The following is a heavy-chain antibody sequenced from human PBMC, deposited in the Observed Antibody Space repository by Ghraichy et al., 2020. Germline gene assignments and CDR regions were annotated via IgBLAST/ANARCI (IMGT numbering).Heavy chain of an antibody. CDR3: AKDIVAGYHGSGFYY. CDR2: ISGSGGST. J-gene: IGHJ4*02. V-gene: IGHV3-23*01. Sequence: GGSLRLSCAASGFTFSSYAMSWVRQAPGKGLEWVSAISGSGGSTYYADSVKGRFTISRDNSKNTLYLQMNSLRAEDTAVYYCAKDIVAGYHGSGFYYWGQGSLVTVSS. CDR1: GFTFSSYA. D-gene: IGHD2-21*01.